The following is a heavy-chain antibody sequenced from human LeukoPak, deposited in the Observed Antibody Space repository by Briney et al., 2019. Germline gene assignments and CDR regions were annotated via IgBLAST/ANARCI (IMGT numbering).Heavy chain of an antibody. D-gene: IGHD6-19*01. Sequence: SGTLSLTCAVSGGSISSNKWWSWVRQPPGKGLEWIGEIHHSGSTNYNPSLKSRVTISVDKSKNQFSLKLSSVTAADTAVYYCASNKGQWLFSDWGQGTLVTVSS. CDR1: GGSISSNKW. CDR3: ASNKGQWLFSD. V-gene: IGHV4-4*02. CDR2: IHHSGST. J-gene: IGHJ4*02.